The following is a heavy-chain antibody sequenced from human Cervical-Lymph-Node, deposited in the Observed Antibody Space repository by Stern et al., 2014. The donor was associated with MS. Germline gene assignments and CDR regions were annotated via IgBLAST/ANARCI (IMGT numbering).Heavy chain of an antibody. CDR3: ARERGSYYLDY. J-gene: IGHJ4*02. V-gene: IGHV3-48*02. Sequence: EVQLLESGGGFVQPGGSLRLSCAASGFTFSSSIMKWVRQAPGKGLEWVSHINSRGSTVYYADSVRGRFTISRDNAKNSLYLQMNSLKDEDTAVYYCARERGSYYLDYWGQGTPVTVAS. CDR1: GFTFSSSI. CDR2: INSRGSTV. D-gene: IGHD3-10*01.